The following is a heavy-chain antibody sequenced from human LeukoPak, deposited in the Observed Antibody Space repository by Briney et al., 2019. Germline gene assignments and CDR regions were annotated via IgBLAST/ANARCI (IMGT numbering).Heavy chain of an antibody. V-gene: IGHV4-59*12. CDR1: GGSISTYY. D-gene: IGHD3-3*01. CDR2: VYYSGST. Sequence: SETLSLTCTVSGGSISTYYWSWIRQPPGKGLEWIGYVYYSGSTNYRSSLESRVTISVDTSKNQFSLKLSSVTAADTAVYYCARTRYDFWSGYYNRWFDPWGQGTLVTVSS. J-gene: IGHJ5*02. CDR3: ARTRYDFWSGYYNRWFDP.